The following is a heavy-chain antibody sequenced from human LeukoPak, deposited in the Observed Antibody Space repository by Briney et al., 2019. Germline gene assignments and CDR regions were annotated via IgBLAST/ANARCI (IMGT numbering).Heavy chain of an antibody. V-gene: IGHV4-34*01. J-gene: IGHJ4*02. CDR1: GDSIIGYY. CDR3: ARGLNRNDYGDYGY. Sequence: KPSETLSLTCTVSGDSIIGYYWSWIRQPPGKGLEWIGEINHSGSTSYNPSLKGRVTISVDTSKNQFSLKLSSVTAADTAVYYCARGLNRNDYGDYGYWGQGTLVTVSS. D-gene: IGHD4-17*01. CDR2: INHSGST.